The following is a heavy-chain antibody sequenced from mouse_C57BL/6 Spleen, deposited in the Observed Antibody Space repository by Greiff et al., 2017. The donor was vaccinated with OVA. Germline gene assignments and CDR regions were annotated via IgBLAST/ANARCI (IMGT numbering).Heavy chain of an antibody. CDR2: IYPGDGDT. V-gene: IGHV1-80*01. Sequence: QVQLKESGAELVKPGASVKISCKASGYAFSSYWMNWVKQRPGKGLEWIGQIYPGDGDTNYNGKFKGKATLTADKSSSTAYMQLSSLTSEDSAVYFCARRADLRPFDYWGQGTTLTVSS. D-gene: IGHD1-2*01. CDR3: ARRADLRPFDY. J-gene: IGHJ2*01. CDR1: GYAFSSYW.